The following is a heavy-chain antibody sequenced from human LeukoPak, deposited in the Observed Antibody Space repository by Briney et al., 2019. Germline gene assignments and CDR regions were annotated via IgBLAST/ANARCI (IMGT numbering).Heavy chain of an antibody. Sequence: SETLSLTCAVSGVSVSSNNWWTWVRQPPGKGLEWIGEIHYSGDIKYTPSLKTRVSLSMDTSRNRLSLNLSSVTVADTAVYYCATRDETRTRMFPPDSWGQGTRVTVSS. J-gene: IGHJ4*02. CDR3: ATRDETRTRMFPPDS. CDR1: GVSVSSNNW. D-gene: IGHD1-1*01. V-gene: IGHV4-4*02. CDR2: IHYSGDI.